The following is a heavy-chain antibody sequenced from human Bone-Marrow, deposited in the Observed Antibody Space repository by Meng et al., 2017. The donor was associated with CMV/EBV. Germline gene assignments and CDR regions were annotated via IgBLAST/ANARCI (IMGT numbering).Heavy chain of an antibody. CDR1: GFTFSSYA. CDR3: ARVGPPVAFDI. Sequence: GESLKISCAASGFTFSSYAMHWVRRAPGKGLEWVAVISYDGSNKYYADSVKGRFTISRDNAKNSLYLQMDSLRAEDTAVYYCARVGPPVAFDIWGQGTMVTVSS. J-gene: IGHJ3*02. V-gene: IGHV3-30-3*01. CDR2: ISYDGSNK. D-gene: IGHD3-16*01.